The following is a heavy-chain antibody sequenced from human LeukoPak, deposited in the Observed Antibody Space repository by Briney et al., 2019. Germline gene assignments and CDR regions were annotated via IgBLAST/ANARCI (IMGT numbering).Heavy chain of an antibody. CDR2: MSPNSGNT. J-gene: IGHJ4*02. Sequence: ASVKVSCKASGYTFTSYDINWMRQATGQGLEWMGWMSPNSGNTGYAQKFQGRVTMTRDTSTGTAYLELSSLRSEDSAVYYCVRTPPNWGADFWGQGTLVAVSS. V-gene: IGHV1-8*01. CDR3: VRTPPNWGADF. CDR1: GYTFTSYD. D-gene: IGHD7-27*01.